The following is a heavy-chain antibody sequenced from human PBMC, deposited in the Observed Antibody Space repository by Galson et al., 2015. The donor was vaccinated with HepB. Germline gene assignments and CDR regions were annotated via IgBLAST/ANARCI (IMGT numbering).Heavy chain of an antibody. Sequence: ETLSLTCAVYGGSFSGYYWSWIRQPPGKGLEWIGEINHSGSTNYNPSLKSRVTISVDTSKNQFSLKLSSVTAADTAVYYCARGGTYYYGSGSYAGRGFDYWGQGTLVTVSS. CDR1: GGSFSGYY. CDR2: INHSGST. J-gene: IGHJ4*02. CDR3: ARGGTYYYGSGSYAGRGFDY. V-gene: IGHV4-34*01. D-gene: IGHD3-10*01.